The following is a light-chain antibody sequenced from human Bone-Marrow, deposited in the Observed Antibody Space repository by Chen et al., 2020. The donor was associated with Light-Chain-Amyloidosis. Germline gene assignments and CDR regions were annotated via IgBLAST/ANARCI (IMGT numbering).Light chain of an antibody. CDR2: RDT. CDR3: QSADSSGTYEVI. Sequence: SYVLPQPPSVSVSPGQTASIPSSGDDLPTKYAYWYQQKPGQAPVLVIHRDTERPSGISERFSGSSAGTTATLTISGVQAEDEADYHCQSADSSGTYEVIFGGGTKLTVL. J-gene: IGLJ2*01. CDR1: DLPTKY. V-gene: IGLV3-25*03.